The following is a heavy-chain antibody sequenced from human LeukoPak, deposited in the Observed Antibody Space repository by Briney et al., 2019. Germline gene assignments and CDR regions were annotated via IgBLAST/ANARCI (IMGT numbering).Heavy chain of an antibody. V-gene: IGHV3-11*04. CDR3: ARESRGGSCFDY. D-gene: IGHD2-15*01. Sequence: GGSPRLSCAASGFTFSDYYMSWIRQAPGKGLEWVSYISSSGSTIYYADSVKGRFTISRGNAKNSLYLQMNSLRAEDTAVYYCARESRGGSCFDYWGQGTLVTVSS. J-gene: IGHJ4*02. CDR1: GFTFSDYY. CDR2: ISSSGSTI.